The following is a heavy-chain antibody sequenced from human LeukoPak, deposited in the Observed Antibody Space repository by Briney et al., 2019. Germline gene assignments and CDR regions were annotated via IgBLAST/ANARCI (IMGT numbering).Heavy chain of an antibody. V-gene: IGHV4-30-4*01. CDR2: IYHSGNT. CDR1: GCSISSGDYY. CDR3: ARLNSGGCYDY. Sequence: SETLSLTCAVSGCSISSGDYYWTWIRQPPGKGLEWVGYIYHSGNTYYNPSLKSRLTISLDTSKNQFSLRLSSVTAADTAVYFCARLNSGGCYDYWGQGTLVTVSS. J-gene: IGHJ4*02. D-gene: IGHD2-15*01.